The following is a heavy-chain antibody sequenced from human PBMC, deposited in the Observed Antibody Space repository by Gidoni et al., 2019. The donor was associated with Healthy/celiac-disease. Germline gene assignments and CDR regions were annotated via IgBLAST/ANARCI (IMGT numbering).Heavy chain of an antibody. CDR3: ARGNWEFDYYYYGMDV. J-gene: IGHJ6*02. D-gene: IGHD7-27*01. CDR1: GDSVSRNSAA. Sequence: QVQLPQSGPGLVKPSQTLSLTCTISGDSVSRNSAAWNWIRQSPSRGLEWLGRTYDRSKWYNDYAVAVKSRITINPDTSKNQFSLQLNSVTPEDTAVYYCARGNWEFDYYYYGMDVWGQGTTVTVSS. V-gene: IGHV6-1*01. CDR2: TYDRSKWYN.